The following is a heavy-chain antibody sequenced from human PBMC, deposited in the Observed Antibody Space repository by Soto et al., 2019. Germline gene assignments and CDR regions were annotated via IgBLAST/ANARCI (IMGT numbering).Heavy chain of an antibody. CDR3: ARVPRVMGAYYFDY. Sequence: RGSLRLSCAASGFTFSSYAMHWVRQSPGKGLEWVAVISYDGSNKYYADSVKGRFTISRDNSKNTLYLQMNSLRAEDTAVYYCARVPRVMGAYYFDYWGQGTLVTVSS. V-gene: IGHV3-30-3*01. CDR2: ISYDGSNK. D-gene: IGHD2-21*01. CDR1: GFTFSSYA. J-gene: IGHJ4*02.